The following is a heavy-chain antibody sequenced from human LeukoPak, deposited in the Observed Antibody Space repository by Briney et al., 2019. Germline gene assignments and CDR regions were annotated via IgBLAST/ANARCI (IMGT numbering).Heavy chain of an antibody. D-gene: IGHD3-10*01. Sequence: PGGSLRLSCAASGVTVSSNYMSWVRQAAGTGLEWVSVIYSGGSTYYADSVKGRFTISRDNSKNTLYLQMNSLRAEDTAVYYCARDRSMVRGALDYWGQGTLVTVSS. CDR1: GVTVSSNY. CDR3: ARDRSMVRGALDY. J-gene: IGHJ4*02. V-gene: IGHV3-66*01. CDR2: IYSGGST.